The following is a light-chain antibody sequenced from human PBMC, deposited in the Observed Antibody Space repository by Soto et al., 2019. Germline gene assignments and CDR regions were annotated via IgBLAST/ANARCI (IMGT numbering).Light chain of an antibody. Sequence: ADSAYSLAVSLCRTGSINCQSSQCDLYSSNNKIYLAWYQQRHGQTPTLLIYGASTRAPGVPANFRGSGSGTEFTLTINGLQSEHFALYWCQQYDKWPPTFGGGTKV. CDR3: QQYDKWPPT. CDR2: GAS. V-gene: IGKV4-1*01. J-gene: IGKJ4*01. CDR1: QCDLYSSNNKIY.